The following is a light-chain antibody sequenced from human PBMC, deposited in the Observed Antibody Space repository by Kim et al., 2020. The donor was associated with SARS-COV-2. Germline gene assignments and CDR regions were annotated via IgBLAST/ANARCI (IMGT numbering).Light chain of an antibody. CDR2: DDN. Sequence: GQPATTPCNRNIGSIASNYVHWYQQRPGSSPTTVIFDDNERPSGVPDRFSGSIDDSSNSASLTISGLRTEDEADYYCQSYDASTWVFGGGTQLTVL. V-gene: IGLV6-57*01. CDR1: IGSIASNY. CDR3: QSYDASTWV. J-gene: IGLJ3*02.